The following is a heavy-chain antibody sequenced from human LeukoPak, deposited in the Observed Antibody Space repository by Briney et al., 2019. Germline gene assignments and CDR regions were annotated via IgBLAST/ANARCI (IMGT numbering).Heavy chain of an antibody. CDR2: TNHSGST. Sequence: SETLSLTCAVYGGSFSGYYWSWIRQPPGKGLEWIGETNHSGSTNYNPSLKSRVTISVDTSKNQFSLKLSSVTAADTAVYYCARGQITLINGGDYINWFDPWGQGTLVTVSS. D-gene: IGHD2-21*02. V-gene: IGHV4-34*01. CDR1: GGSFSGYY. CDR3: ARGQITLINGGDYINWFDP. J-gene: IGHJ5*02.